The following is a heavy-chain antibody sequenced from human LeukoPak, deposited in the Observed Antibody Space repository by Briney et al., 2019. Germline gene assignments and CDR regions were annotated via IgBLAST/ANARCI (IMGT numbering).Heavy chain of an antibody. V-gene: IGHV4-39*07. D-gene: IGHD2-15*01. Sequence: SETLSLTCTVSGGSISSSNYYWGWIRQPPGKGLEWIGSIYYSGSTNYNPSLKSRVTISVDTSKNQFSLKLSSVTAADTAVYYCARGYCSGGSCYSYYYYNYMDVWGKGTTVTVSS. CDR3: ARGYCSGGSCYSYYYYNYMDV. CDR1: GGSISSSNYY. J-gene: IGHJ6*03. CDR2: IYYSGST.